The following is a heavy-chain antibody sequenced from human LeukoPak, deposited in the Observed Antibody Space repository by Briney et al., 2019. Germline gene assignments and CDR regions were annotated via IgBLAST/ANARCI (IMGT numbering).Heavy chain of an antibody. CDR2: IIPILGIA. CDR1: GGTFSGYA. Sequence: ASVKVSCKASGGTFSGYAISWVRQAPGQGLEWMGRIIPILGIANYAQKFQGRVTITADKSTSTAYMELSSLRSEDTAVYYCAREGYYGSGSYYPSAFDIWGQGTMVTVSS. CDR3: AREGYYGSGSYYPSAFDI. V-gene: IGHV1-69*04. J-gene: IGHJ3*02. D-gene: IGHD3-10*01.